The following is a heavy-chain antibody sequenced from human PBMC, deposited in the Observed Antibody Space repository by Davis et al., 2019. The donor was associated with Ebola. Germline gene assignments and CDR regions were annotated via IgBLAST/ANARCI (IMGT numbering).Heavy chain of an antibody. CDR3: ARDVLATSLGAVAGSGFVDY. Sequence: ASVKVSCKASGYTFTDYYIHWVRQAPGQGLEWMGWINPNSGGTNYAQKFQGRVTMTRDTSISTAYMDLSRLRSDDTAEYYCARDVLATSLGAVAGSGFVDYWGQGTLVSVSS. CDR2: INPNSGGT. V-gene: IGHV1-2*02. D-gene: IGHD6-19*01. J-gene: IGHJ4*02. CDR1: GYTFTDYY.